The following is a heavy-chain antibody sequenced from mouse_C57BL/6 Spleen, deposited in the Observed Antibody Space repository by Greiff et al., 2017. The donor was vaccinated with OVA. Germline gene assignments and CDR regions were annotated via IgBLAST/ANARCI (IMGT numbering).Heavy chain of an antibody. V-gene: IGHV1-54*01. Sequence: QVQLQQPGAELVRPGTSVKVSCKASGYAFTNYLIEWVKQRPGQGLEWIGVINPGSGGTNYNEKFKGKATLTADKSSSAAYMQLSSLTSEDSAVYFCARLGYYGSSPYAMDYWGQGTSVTVSS. CDR1: GYAFTNYL. J-gene: IGHJ4*01. D-gene: IGHD1-1*01. CDR3: ARLGYYGSSPYAMDY. CDR2: INPGSGGT.